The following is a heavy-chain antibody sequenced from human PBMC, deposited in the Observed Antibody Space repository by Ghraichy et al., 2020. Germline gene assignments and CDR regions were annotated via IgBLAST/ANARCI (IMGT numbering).Heavy chain of an antibody. CDR1: GGTFSSYA. D-gene: IGHD3-3*01. V-gene: IGHV1-69*04. Sequence: SVKVSCKASGGTFSSYAISWVRQAPGQGLEWMGRIIPILGIANYAQKFQGRVTITADKSTSTAYMELSSLRSEDTALYYCARRSGYDFWSGPFDLWGRGTLVTVSS. CDR3: ARRSGYDFWSGPFDL. CDR2: IIPILGIA. J-gene: IGHJ2*01.